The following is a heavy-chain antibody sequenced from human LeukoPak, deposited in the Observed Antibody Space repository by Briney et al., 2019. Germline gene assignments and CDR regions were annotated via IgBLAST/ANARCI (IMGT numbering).Heavy chain of an antibody. CDR2: IIPIFGTA. CDR1: GGTFSSYA. Sequence: SVKVSCKASGGTFSSYAISWVRRAPGQGLEWMGGIIPIFGTANYAQKFQGRVTITADESTSTAYMELSSLRSEDTAVYYCARDWKVLLWFGEFQKDYYGMDVWGQGTTVTVSS. V-gene: IGHV1-69*01. CDR3: ARDWKVLLWFGEFQKDYYGMDV. J-gene: IGHJ6*02. D-gene: IGHD3-10*01.